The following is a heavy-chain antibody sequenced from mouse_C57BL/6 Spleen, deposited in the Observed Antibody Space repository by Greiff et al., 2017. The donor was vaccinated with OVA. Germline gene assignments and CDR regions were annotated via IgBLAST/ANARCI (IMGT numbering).Heavy chain of an antibody. J-gene: IGHJ4*01. CDR2: IYPGDGDT. CDR1: GYAFSSSW. D-gene: IGHD3-2*02. V-gene: IGHV1-82*01. Sequence: QVQLQQSGPELVKPGASVKISCKASGYAFSSSWMNWVKQRPGKGLEWIGRIYPGDGDTNYNGKFKGKATLTADKSSSTAYMQLSSLTSEDSAVYFCARASSGYGGYAMDYWGQGTSVTVSS. CDR3: ARASSGYGGYAMDY.